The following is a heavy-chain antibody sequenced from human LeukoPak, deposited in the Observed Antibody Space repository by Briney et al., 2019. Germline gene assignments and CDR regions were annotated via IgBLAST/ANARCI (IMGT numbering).Heavy chain of an antibody. CDR2: ISAYNGNT. CDR3: ARDSYYGSGSYYHV. CDR1: GYTFTSYG. V-gene: IGHV1-18*01. J-gene: IGHJ4*02. D-gene: IGHD3-10*01. Sequence: ASVKVSCKASGYTFTSYGFSWVRQAPGQGLEWMGWISAYNGNTNYAQNLQGRVTLTTDTSTTTAYMELSSLRSDDTAVYYCARDSYYGSGSYYHVWGQGTLVTVSS.